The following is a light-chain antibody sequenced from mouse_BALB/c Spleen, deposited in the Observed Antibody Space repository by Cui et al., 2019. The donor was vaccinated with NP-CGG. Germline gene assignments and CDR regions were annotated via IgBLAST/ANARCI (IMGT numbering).Light chain of an antibody. CDR3: ALWYSNHWV. CDR1: TGAVPTSNY. Sequence: AVVTQESALTTSPGETVTLTCRSSTGAVPTSNYANWVQEKPDHLFTGLIGGTNNRPPGVPARFSGSLIGDKAALTITGAQTEDEAIYFCALWYSNHWVFGGGTKLTVL. CDR2: GTN. J-gene: IGLJ1*01. V-gene: IGLV1*01.